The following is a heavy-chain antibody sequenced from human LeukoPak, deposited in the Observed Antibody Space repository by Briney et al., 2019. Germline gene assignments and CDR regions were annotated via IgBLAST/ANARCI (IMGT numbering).Heavy chain of an antibody. J-gene: IGHJ4*02. CDR3: ARVMATVTGPFDS. V-gene: IGHV3-74*01. CDR1: GFTFSSYW. Sequence: QAGGSLRLSCAASGFTFSSYWMHWVRQAPGKGLMWVSRINIGVSDTLYADSVKGRFTISRDNAKNTLYLQMNSLRAEDTAVYYCARVMATVTGPFDSWGQGTLVTVSS. D-gene: IGHD4-17*01. CDR2: INIGVSDT.